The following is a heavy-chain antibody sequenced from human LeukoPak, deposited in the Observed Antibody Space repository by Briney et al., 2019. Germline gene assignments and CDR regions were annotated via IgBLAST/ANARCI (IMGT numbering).Heavy chain of an antibody. Sequence: GGSLRLSCAASGFAFSDSAIHWVRQASDGGLEWVGRIRSKADGYATAYPESVKDRFTASRDDAKNTAYLQMNSLRNADTALYYCMRQQIVSVGYAFDLWGPGTMVTVSS. CDR2: IRSKADGYAT. CDR1: GFAFSDSA. J-gene: IGHJ3*01. CDR3: MRQQIVSVGYAFDL. D-gene: IGHD2-21*01. V-gene: IGHV3-73*01.